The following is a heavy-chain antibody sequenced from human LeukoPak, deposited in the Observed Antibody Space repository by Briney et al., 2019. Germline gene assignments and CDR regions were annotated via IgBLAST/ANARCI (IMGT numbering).Heavy chain of an antibody. CDR2: INHSGST. CDR1: GGSFSGYY. V-gene: IGHV4-34*01. D-gene: IGHD2-15*01. CDR3: ARGVPLVVVVAATRRWFDP. Sequence: PSETLSLTCAVYGGSFSGYYWSWIRQPPGKGLEWIGEINHSGSTNCNPSLKSRVTISVDTSKNQFSLKLSSVTAADTAVYYCARGVPLVVVVAATRRWFDPWGQGTLVTVSS. J-gene: IGHJ5*02.